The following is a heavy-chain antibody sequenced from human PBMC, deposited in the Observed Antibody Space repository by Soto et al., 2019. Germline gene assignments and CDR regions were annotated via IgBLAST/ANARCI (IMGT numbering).Heavy chain of an antibody. Sequence: QVQLVQSGAEVKKPWSSVKVSCKASGGTFSSYTISWVRQAPGQGLEGMGRIIPILGIANYAQKFQGRVTITADKSTSTAYMELSSLRSEDTAVYYCARDGGDCSSTSCYESYWGQGTLVTVSS. CDR1: GGTFSSYT. CDR3: ARDGGDCSSTSCYESY. J-gene: IGHJ4*02. D-gene: IGHD2-2*01. V-gene: IGHV1-69*08. CDR2: IIPILGIA.